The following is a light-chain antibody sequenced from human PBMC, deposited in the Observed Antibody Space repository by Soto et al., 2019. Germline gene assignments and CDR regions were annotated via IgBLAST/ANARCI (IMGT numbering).Light chain of an antibody. Sequence: QSVLTQPASVSGSPGQSITISCTGTSSDVGNYNYVSWYQQYPGRVPKILIYMVSNRPSGVSNRFSGSKSGNTASLTISGLQAEDEADYFCTSPTPGSLYVFGTRTKLTVL. V-gene: IGLV2-14*01. CDR1: SSDVGNYNY. CDR2: MVS. CDR3: TSPTPGSLYV. J-gene: IGLJ1*01.